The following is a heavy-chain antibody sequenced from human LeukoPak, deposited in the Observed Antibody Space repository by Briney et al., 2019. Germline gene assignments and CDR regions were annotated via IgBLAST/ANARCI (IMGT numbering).Heavy chain of an antibody. CDR3: ARGRGGAYYYYYYYMDV. D-gene: IGHD3-10*01. J-gene: IGHJ6*03. Sequence: SETLSLTCAVYGGSFSGYYWSWIRQPPGKGLEWIGEINHSGSTNYNPSLKSRVTISVDTSKSQFSLKLSSVTAADTAVYYCARGRGGAYYYYYYYMDVWGKGTTVTVSS. CDR1: GGSFSGYY. V-gene: IGHV4-34*01. CDR2: INHSGST.